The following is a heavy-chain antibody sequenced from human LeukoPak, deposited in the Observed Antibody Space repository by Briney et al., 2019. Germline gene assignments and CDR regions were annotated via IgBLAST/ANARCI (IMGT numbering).Heavy chain of an antibody. D-gene: IGHD2-15*01. J-gene: IGHJ5*02. CDR1: GGSISSGGYS. CDR2: IYHSGST. Sequence: SSETLSLTCAVSGGSISSGGYSWSWIRQPPGKGLEWIGYIYHSGSTYYNPSLKSRVTISVDRSKNQFSLNLSSGTAADTAVYYCAREGYCSGGSCDNWLDPWGQGTLVTVSS. V-gene: IGHV4-30-2*01. CDR3: AREGYCSGGSCDNWLDP.